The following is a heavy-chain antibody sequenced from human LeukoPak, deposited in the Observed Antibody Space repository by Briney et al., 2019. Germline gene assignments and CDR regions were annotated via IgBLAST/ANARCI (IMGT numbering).Heavy chain of an antibody. Sequence: SQTLSLTCTVSGGSISGGDYYWSWIRQPPGKGLEWIGYIYYSGSTYYNPSLKSRVTISVDTSKNQFSLKLSSVTAADTAVYYCARAPFVYRSSTSCYTVPDYYYGMDVWGQGTTVTVSS. CDR1: GGSISGGDYY. D-gene: IGHD2-2*02. V-gene: IGHV4-30-4*01. J-gene: IGHJ6*01. CDR2: IYYSGST. CDR3: ARAPFVYRSSTSCYTVPDYYYGMDV.